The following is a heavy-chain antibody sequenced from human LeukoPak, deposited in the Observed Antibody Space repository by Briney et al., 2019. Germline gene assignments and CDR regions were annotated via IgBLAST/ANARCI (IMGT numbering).Heavy chain of an antibody. CDR2: ISAYNGNT. CDR1: GYTFTSYG. J-gene: IGHJ6*02. CDR3: ARDPEGYYYDSSGYYRGRYYYYCMDV. V-gene: IGHV1-18*01. Sequence: ASVKVSCKASGYTFTSYGISWVRQAPGQGLEWMGWISAYNGNTNYAQKLQGRVTMTTDTSTSTAYMELRSLRSDDTAVYYCARDPEGYYYDSSGYYRGRYYYYCMDVWGQGTTVAVSS. D-gene: IGHD3-22*01.